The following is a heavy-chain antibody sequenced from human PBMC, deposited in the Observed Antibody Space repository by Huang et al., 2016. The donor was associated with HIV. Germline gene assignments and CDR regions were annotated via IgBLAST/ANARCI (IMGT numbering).Heavy chain of an antibody. D-gene: IGHD3-10*01. CDR1: GGFVVSSSFY. J-gene: IGHJ4*02. CDR2: MFYSGST. Sequence: QLQLQESGPGLVKPSKTLSLTCTVSGGFVVSSSFYWGWIRQSPGKGLEWIGSMFYSGSTDYNPSLKSRVTISIDTFNNQFSLKLSSVTAADTAVYYCARHGNYIFDNWGQGTLVTVSS. V-gene: IGHV4-39*01. CDR3: ARHGNYIFDN.